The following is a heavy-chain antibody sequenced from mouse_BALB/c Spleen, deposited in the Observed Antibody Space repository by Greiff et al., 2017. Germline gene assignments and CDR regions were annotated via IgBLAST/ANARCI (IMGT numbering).Heavy chain of an antibody. Sequence: VQLKESGPGLVKPSQSLSLTCTVTGYSITSDYAWNWIRQFPGNKLEWMGYISYSGSTSYNPSLKSRISITRDTSKNQFFLQLNSVTTEDTATKYCARSNYYGDARDYWGQGTSVTGSS. J-gene: IGHJ4*01. CDR3: ARSNYYGDARDY. CDR2: ISYSGST. CDR1: GYSITSDYA. D-gene: IGHD2-1*01. V-gene: IGHV3-2*02.